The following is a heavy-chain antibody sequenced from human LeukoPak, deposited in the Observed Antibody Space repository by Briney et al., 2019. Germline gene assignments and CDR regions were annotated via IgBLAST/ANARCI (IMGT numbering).Heavy chain of an antibody. CDR1: GGTFSSYA. V-gene: IGHV1-69*13. D-gene: IGHD5-18*01. Sequence: GASVKVSCKASGGTFSSYAISWVRQAPGQGLEWMGGIIPIFGTANYAQKFQGRVTITADESTSTAYMELSSLRSEGTAVYYCASNDGYSYGYKFDYWGQGTLVTVSS. CDR2: IIPIFGTA. CDR3: ASNDGYSYGYKFDY. J-gene: IGHJ4*02.